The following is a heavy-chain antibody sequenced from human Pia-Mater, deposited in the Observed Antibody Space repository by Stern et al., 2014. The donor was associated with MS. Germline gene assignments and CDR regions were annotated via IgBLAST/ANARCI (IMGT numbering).Heavy chain of an antibody. CDR3: ARDGRPTYNYGLDV. J-gene: IGHJ6*02. V-gene: IGHV1-69*01. Sequence: VQLVESGAEVKKPGSSVKISCKASGGTFNGYAINWLRQAPGQGLEWMGGIIPIIGTANYAQKFQGRVTITADESTRTSSMQLSSLRSDDTAVYYCARDGRPTYNYGLDVWGQGTTVTVSS. CDR1: GGTFNGYA. D-gene: IGHD1-14*01. CDR2: IIPIIGTA.